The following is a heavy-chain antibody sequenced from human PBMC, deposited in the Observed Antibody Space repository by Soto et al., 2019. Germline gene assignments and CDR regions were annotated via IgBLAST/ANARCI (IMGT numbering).Heavy chain of an antibody. CDR1: GFTFGTYW. V-gene: IGHV3-7*03. Sequence: PGRSLRLSCAASGFTFGTYWMNWVRQAPGKGLEWVANINEDGSRNSLVDSVEGRFTISRDNAKNSLYLQMHSLRAEDTAVYYCVRGMSTPGVDFWGQGTLVTVSP. CDR2: INEDGSRN. CDR3: VRGMSTPGVDF. D-gene: IGHD2-15*01. J-gene: IGHJ4*02.